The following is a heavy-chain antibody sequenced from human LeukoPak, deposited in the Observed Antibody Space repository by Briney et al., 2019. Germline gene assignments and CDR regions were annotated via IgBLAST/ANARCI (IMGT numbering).Heavy chain of an antibody. D-gene: IGHD3-10*01. CDR1: GGSIIGHY. CDR3: ARHRTAINHYGPYDAFHI. V-gene: IGHV4-59*08. CDR2: IHYSGRP. Sequence: SETLSLICTVSGGSIIGHYWTWSRQPPGKGLEWMGQIHYSGRPDYTPSMKTRVTISVDTSKNQLSLKLSSVTAADTAVYYCARHRTAINHYGPYDAFHIRAQATIVTVPS. J-gene: IGHJ3*02.